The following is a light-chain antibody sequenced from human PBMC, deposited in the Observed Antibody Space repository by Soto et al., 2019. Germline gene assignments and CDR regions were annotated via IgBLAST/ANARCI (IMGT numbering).Light chain of an antibody. V-gene: IGKV3-20*01. J-gene: IGKJ5*01. CDR3: QQFGSSPLST. Sequence: EIVLTQSPGTLSLSPGERATLSCRAIQSVSSSYLAWYQQKPGQAPRLLIFGASSRATGIPDRFSGSGSGTDFTLTISRLEPEDFAVYFCQQFGSSPLSTFGQGTRLEIK. CDR2: GAS. CDR1: QSVSSSY.